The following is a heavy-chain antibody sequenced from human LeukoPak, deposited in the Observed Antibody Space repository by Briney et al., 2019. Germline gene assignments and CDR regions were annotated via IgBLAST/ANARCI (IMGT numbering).Heavy chain of an antibody. J-gene: IGHJ4*02. CDR2: IWYGGNTK. V-gene: IGHV3-33*01. Sequence: PGGSLRLSCAASGFTFSGCGMHWVRQAPGKGLEWVAVIWYGGNTKHYADSVKGRFTISRDNSKNTLYLQMNSLRAEDTAVYYCARGQTYYQFWSGHRAFDYWGQGTLVTVSS. CDR1: GFTFSGCG. D-gene: IGHD3-3*02. CDR3: ARGQTYYQFWSGHRAFDY.